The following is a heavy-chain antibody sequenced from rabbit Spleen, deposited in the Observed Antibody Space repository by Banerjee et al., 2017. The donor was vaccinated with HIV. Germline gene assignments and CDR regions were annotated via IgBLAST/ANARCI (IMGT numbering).Heavy chain of an antibody. CDR2: IDPIFGTT. D-gene: IGHD7-1*01. Sequence: HLKESGGGLVQPGGSLKLSCTASGFTLSSYYMNWVRQAPGKGLEWIGYIDPIFGTTYYASWVNGRFTISSHNAQNTLYLQLSSLTAADTATYFCARDTGTSFSSYGMDLWGPGTLVTVS. J-gene: IGHJ6*01. CDR1: GFTLSSYY. V-gene: IGHV1S7*01. CDR3: ARDTGTSFSSYGMDL.